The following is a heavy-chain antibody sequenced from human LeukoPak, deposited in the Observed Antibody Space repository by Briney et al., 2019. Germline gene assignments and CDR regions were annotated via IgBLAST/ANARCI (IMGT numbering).Heavy chain of an antibody. CDR3: TRRGRVTDY. D-gene: IGHD3-10*01. V-gene: IGHV3-73*01. CDR2: IRSKANSYAT. CDR1: GFTFSGSA. Sequence: TGGSLRLSCAASGFTFSGSAMHWVRQASGKGLEWVGRIRSKANSYATAYAASVKGRFTISRDDSKNTAYLQMNSLKTEDTAVYYCTRRGRVTDYWGQGTLVTVSS. J-gene: IGHJ4*02.